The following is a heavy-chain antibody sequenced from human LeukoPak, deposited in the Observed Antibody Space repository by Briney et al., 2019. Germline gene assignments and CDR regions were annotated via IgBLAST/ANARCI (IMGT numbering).Heavy chain of an antibody. Sequence: ASVKVSCKASGYTFTSYEINWVRQATGHGLEWMGWMNPDSGDTAYAQKFQGRITMTRSTSITIAYMELSSLRSEDTAVYYCARGLGSYDSSELTWPMISFWGQATQVTVSS. V-gene: IGHV1-8*01. D-gene: IGHD3-22*01. CDR3: ARGLGSYDSSELTWPMISF. CDR1: GYTFTSYE. CDR2: MNPDSGDT. J-gene: IGHJ4*02.